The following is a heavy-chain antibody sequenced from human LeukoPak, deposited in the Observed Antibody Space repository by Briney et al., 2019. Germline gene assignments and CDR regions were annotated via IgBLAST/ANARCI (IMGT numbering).Heavy chain of an antibody. CDR1: GYTFSSYD. V-gene: IGHV1-8*01. Sequence: GASVKVSCKASGYTFSSYDINWVRQATGQGLEWMGWMNPSTGNTGYAQTFQRRVTMTRDASISTAYMELSSLKPEDTAVYYCARLSETPAFYPGGRYLYLAYWGQGAQVTVSS. D-gene: IGHD2-8*02. CDR2: MNPSTGNT. CDR3: ARLSETPAFYPGGRYLYLAY. J-gene: IGHJ4*02.